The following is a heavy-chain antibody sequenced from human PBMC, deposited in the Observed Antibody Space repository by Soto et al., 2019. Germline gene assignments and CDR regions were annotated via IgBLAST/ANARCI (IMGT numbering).Heavy chain of an antibody. CDR3: ARKILGSTSRPNYWYFDL. Sequence: EVQLLESGGALVQPGGSLRLSCAGSGFTFINYAMNWVRQAPGKGLEWVSSISGGGDAAFFPDSVRGRFTISRDNSKNTVTLQMNRLRVDDTAVYYCARKILGSTSRPNYWYFDLWGRGTLVTVSS. CDR2: ISGGGDAA. J-gene: IGHJ2*01. CDR1: GFTFINYA. V-gene: IGHV3-23*01. D-gene: IGHD2-2*01.